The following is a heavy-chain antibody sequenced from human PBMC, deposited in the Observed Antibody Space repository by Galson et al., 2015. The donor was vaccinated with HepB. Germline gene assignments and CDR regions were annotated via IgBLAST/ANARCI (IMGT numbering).Heavy chain of an antibody. D-gene: IGHD3-22*01. V-gene: IGHV1-58*01. CDR3: AAPLWDSSGHYEGPYYFYYGMDV. CDR1: GFTFTGSA. J-gene: IGHJ6*02. Sequence: SVKVSCKASGFTFTGSAVQWVRQARGQRLEWIGWIVVGSGNTNYAQKFQERVTITRDMSTSTAYMELTSLRSEDTAVYYCAAPLWDSSGHYEGPYYFYYGMDVWGQGTTVTVSS. CDR2: IVVGSGNT.